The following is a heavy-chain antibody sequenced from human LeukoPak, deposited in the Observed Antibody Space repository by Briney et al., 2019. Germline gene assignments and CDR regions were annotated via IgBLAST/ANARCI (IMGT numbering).Heavy chain of an antibody. CDR1: GGSISSYY. V-gene: IGHV4-59*01. Sequence: SETLSLTCTVSGGSISSYYWSWIRHPPGKGLEWLGYIYYSGSTHYNPPLKSRVTITVDTPKHQLSLKLRSVTAADTAVYYCARTTEGYAGGPGYSYYYYMDVWGKGTTVTISS. D-gene: IGHD5-12*01. CDR3: ARTTEGYAGGPGYSYYYYMDV. J-gene: IGHJ6*03. CDR2: IYYSGST.